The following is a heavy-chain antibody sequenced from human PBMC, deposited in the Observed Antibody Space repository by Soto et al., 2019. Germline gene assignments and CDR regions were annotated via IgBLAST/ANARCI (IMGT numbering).Heavy chain of an antibody. D-gene: IGHD3-10*01. V-gene: IGHV7-4-1*01. J-gene: IGHJ6*02. Sequence: QVQLVQSGSELKKPGASVKVSCKASGYTFTSYAMNWVRQAPGQGLEWMGWINTNTGNPTYAQGFTGRFVFSLDTDSXAAYLQICSLKAEDTAVYYCARGVGQNPRYYGMDVWGQGTTVTVSS. CDR2: INTNTGNP. CDR1: GYTFTSYA. CDR3: ARGVGQNPRYYGMDV.